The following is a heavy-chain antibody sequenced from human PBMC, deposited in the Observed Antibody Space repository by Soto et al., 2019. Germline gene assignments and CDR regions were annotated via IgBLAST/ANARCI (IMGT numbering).Heavy chain of an antibody. J-gene: IGHJ6*02. V-gene: IGHV4-31*03. D-gene: IGHD3-3*01. CDR2: IYYSGST. CDR1: GGSISSGGYY. CDR3: ARVRYDFTSYGMDV. Sequence: PSATLSLTCTVSGGSISSGGYYWSWIRQHPGKGLEWIGYIYYSGSTYYNPSLKGRVTISVATSKTQLSLKLSPVTAADTAVYYCARVRYDFTSYGMDVWGQGTTVTVSS.